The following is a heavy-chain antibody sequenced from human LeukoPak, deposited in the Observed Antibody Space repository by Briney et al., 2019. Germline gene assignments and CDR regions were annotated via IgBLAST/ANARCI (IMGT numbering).Heavy chain of an antibody. J-gene: IGHJ3*01. CDR3: VRYRDDYNHLLNTLDT. D-gene: IGHD5-24*01. V-gene: IGHV4-61*02. Sequence: SETLSLTCTVYGASVSSCNCFWNWLRQPAGKGLEWIGRVYTWGTTRYNPSLHSRVIMSIDRSKNQVSLRLSSATAADTAVYYCVRYRDDYNHLLNTLDTWGQGTMVTVSS. CDR2: VYTWGTT. CDR1: GASVSSCNCF.